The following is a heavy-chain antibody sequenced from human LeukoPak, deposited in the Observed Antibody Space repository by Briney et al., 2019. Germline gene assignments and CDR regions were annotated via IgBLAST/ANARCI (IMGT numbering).Heavy chain of an antibody. J-gene: IGHJ6*02. D-gene: IGHD1-26*01. Sequence: SETLSLTCTVSGGSITGYYWSWIRQPPGKGLEWIGYIYYSGSTKYNPSLKSRVTISLDTSKNQFSLKLSSVTAADTAVYYCARESSGSYYSYYYSGMDVWGQGTTVTVSS. V-gene: IGHV4-59*01. CDR3: ARESSGSYYSYYYSGMDV. CDR2: IYYSGST. CDR1: GGSITGYY.